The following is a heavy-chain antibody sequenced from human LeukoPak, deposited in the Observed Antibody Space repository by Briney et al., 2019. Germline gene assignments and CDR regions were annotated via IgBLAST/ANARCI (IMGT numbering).Heavy chain of an antibody. D-gene: IGHD1-26*01. CDR3: ARREVGATLGD. J-gene: IGHJ4*02. V-gene: IGHV3-21*01. CDR2: ISSGSSYI. Sequence: PGGSLRLSCAASGFTFSTYSMDWGRQAPGGGLECVSSISSGSSYIYYADSVKGRFTISRDNAKNSLYLQMNSLRAEDTAVYYCARREVGATLGDWGQGTLVTVSS. CDR1: GFTFSTYS.